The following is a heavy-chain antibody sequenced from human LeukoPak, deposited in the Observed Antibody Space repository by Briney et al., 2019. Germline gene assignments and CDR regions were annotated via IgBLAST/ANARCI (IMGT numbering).Heavy chain of an antibody. Sequence: SETLSLTCAVYGGSFSGYYWSWIRQPPGKGLEWIGEINHSGSTNYNPSLKSRVTISVDTSKNQFSLKLSSVTAADTAVYYCARVGYDILTGYDGAFDIWSQGTMVTVSS. J-gene: IGHJ3*02. D-gene: IGHD3-9*01. CDR3: ARVGYDILTGYDGAFDI. V-gene: IGHV4-34*01. CDR2: INHSGST. CDR1: GGSFSGYY.